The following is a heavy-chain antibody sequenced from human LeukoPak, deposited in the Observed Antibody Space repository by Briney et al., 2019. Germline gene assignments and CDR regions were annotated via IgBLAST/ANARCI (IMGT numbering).Heavy chain of an antibody. CDR1: GGSFSGYY. J-gene: IGHJ4*02. Sequence: SETLSLTCAVYGGSFSGYYWSWIRQPPGKGLEWIGEINHSGSTNYNPSLKSRVTISLDTSKNQFSLKLSSVTAADTAVYYCARADVDTAMDHWGQGTLVTVSS. CDR3: ARADVDTAMDH. V-gene: IGHV4-34*01. CDR2: INHSGST. D-gene: IGHD5-18*01.